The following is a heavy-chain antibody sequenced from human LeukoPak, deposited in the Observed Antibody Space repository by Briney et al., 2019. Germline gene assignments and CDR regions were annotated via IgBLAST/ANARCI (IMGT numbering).Heavy chain of an antibody. D-gene: IGHD5-12*01. V-gene: IGHV1-69*10. CDR1: LGTLLRYL. J-gene: IGHJ3*02. Sequence: SSVHVSCLGCLGTLLRYLYTGVRQAGSREREWMGCIIPILGIANYAQKFEGRVTIIADKSTSTAYMELSSLRSEDTAVYYCARDLYSGHEGNAFDIWGQGTMVTVSS. CDR3: ARDLYSGHEGNAFDI. CDR2: IIPILGIA.